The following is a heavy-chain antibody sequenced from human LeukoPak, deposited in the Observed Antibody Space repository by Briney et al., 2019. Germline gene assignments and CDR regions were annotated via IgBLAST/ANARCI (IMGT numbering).Heavy chain of an antibody. CDR1: GFTFDDYA. J-gene: IGHJ4*02. Sequence: GRSLRLSCAASGFTFDDYAMHSVPQTPGKSLEWVSGISWNSAGIGYADSVKGRFTISRDNSKNTLYLQMNSLRAEDTAVYYCAKDLRFGTDGGQGTLVTVSS. D-gene: IGHD3/OR15-3a*01. CDR2: ISWNSAGI. V-gene: IGHV3-9*01. CDR3: AKDLRFGTD.